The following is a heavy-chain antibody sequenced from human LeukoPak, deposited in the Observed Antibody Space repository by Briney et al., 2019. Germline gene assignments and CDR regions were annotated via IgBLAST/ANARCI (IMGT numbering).Heavy chain of an antibody. Sequence: SETLSLTCTVSGYSISSGYYWGWIRPPPGKGLEWIGSIYHSGSTYYNPSLKSRVTISVDTSKNQFSLKLSSVTAADTAVYYCASSYVERYFDWPQDLYYYYMDVWGKGTTVTISS. CDR1: GYSISSGYY. V-gene: IGHV4-38-2*02. D-gene: IGHD3-9*01. CDR2: IYHSGST. J-gene: IGHJ6*03. CDR3: ASSYVERYFDWPQDLYYYYMDV.